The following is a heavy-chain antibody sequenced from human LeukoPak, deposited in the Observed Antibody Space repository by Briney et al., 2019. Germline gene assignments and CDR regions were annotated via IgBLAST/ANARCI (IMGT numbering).Heavy chain of an antibody. CDR1: GGSLSSYY. V-gene: IGHV4-4*07. J-gene: IGHJ6*03. CDR3: ARSYNWNYYYYYMDV. CDR2: IYTSGST. D-gene: IGHD1-20*01. Sequence: SETLSLTCTVSGGSLSSYYWSWIRQPAGKGLEWIGRIYTSGSTNYNPSLKSRVTMSVDTSKNQFSLKLSSVTAADTAVYYCARSYNWNYYYYYMDVWGKGTTVTVSS.